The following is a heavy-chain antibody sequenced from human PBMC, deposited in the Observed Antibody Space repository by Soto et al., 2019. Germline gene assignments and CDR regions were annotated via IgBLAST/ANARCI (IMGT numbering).Heavy chain of an antibody. CDR3: ARGGIALDN. Sequence: PSEALSLPCAVSVGSNSSSHWWIWVRQPAGKGLEWIGRIYSSGSSNYNPSLKSRVTMSVDTSKNQFSLKLPSVTAADTAVYYCARGGIALDNWGHGTLVTVSS. J-gene: IGHJ4*01. V-gene: IGHV4-4*07. CDR1: VGSNSSSHW. D-gene: IGHD1-1*01. CDR2: IYSSGSS.